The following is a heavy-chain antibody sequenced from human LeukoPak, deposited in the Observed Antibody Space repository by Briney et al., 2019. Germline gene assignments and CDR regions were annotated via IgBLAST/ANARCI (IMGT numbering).Heavy chain of an antibody. CDR1: GFRFSDYS. Sequence: GGSLRLSCAASGFRFSDYSMNWVRQAPGKGLEWVSYISSSNNTYYADSVKGRFTISRDNAKNSLWLQMNSLRAEDTAVYHCGRGNGDYGGVDYWGQGTLVTVSS. J-gene: IGHJ4*02. CDR3: GRGNGDYGGVDY. D-gene: IGHD4-17*01. CDR2: ISSSNNT. V-gene: IGHV3-48*01.